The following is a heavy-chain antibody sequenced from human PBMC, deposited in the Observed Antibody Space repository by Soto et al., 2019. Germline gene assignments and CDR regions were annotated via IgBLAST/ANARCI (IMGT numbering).Heavy chain of an antibody. V-gene: IGHV3-23*01. CDR1: GFTFSSYG. J-gene: IGHJ4*02. CDR2: ISGSGGRT. Sequence: EVQLLESGGGLVQPGGSLRLSCAASGFTFSSYGMGWVRQAPGKGLEWVSHISGSGGRTYYADSGKGRFTISRDNSKNRLYLQMNSLRAEDTAVYYCAQSSSWSYFDYWGQGTLVTVSS. D-gene: IGHD6-13*01. CDR3: AQSSSWSYFDY.